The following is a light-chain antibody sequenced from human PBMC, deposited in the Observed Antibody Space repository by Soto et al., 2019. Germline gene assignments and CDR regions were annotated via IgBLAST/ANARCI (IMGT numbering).Light chain of an antibody. V-gene: IGKV3-15*01. Sequence: EIVMTQSPATLSVSPGERATLSCRASQSVSSNLAWYQQKPGQAPTLLIYGASTRATGIPARFSGSGSGTEFTLTISSLQSEDFAVYYCQQYKNWSRTFGQGTKLEIK. CDR1: QSVSSN. J-gene: IGKJ2*01. CDR2: GAS. CDR3: QQYKNWSRT.